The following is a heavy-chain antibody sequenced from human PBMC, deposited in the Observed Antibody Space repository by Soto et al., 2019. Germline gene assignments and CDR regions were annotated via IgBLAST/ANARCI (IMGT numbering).Heavy chain of an antibody. V-gene: IGHV3-23*01. D-gene: IGHD6-13*01. J-gene: IGHJ4*02. Sequence: GGSLRLSCAASGFTFSSYAMSWVRQAPGKGLEWVSAISGSGGSTYYADSVRGRFTISRDNSKNTLYLQMNSLRAEDTAVYYCAKEMYSSSWYGSDYWGQGTLVTVSS. CDR3: AKEMYSSSWYGSDY. CDR1: GFTFSSYA. CDR2: ISGSGGST.